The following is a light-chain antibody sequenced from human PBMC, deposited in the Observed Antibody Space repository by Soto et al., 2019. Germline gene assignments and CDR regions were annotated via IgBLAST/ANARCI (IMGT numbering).Light chain of an antibody. CDR2: GAS. CDR3: QQYNNWPIT. CDR1: QSVSSSY. Sequence: EIVLTQSPGTLSLSPGARATLSCRASQSVSSSYLAWYQQKPGQAPRLLIYGASSRATGIPDRFSGSGSGTDLTITISSLQPEDFEVYDCQQYNNWPITFGQGTRLEIK. V-gene: IGKV3-20*01. J-gene: IGKJ5*01.